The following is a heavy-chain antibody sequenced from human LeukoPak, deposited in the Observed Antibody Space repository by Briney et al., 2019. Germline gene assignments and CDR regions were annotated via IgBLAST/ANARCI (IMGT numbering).Heavy chain of an antibody. V-gene: IGHV3-15*01. J-gene: IGHJ4*02. Sequence: GGSLRLSCAASGFTFSNAWMSWVRQAPGKGLEWVGHIKSKTDGETTSYATPVKGRFTISRDDSKNTLYLQLNSLRAEDTGLYYCTTGWVPESAAFDIWGQGTLVTVSS. CDR1: GFTFSNAW. CDR2: IKSKTDGETT. D-gene: IGHD6-13*01. CDR3: TTGWVPESAAFDI.